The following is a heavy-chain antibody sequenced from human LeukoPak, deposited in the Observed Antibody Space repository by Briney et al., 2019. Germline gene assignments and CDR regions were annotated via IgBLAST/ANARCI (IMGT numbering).Heavy chain of an antibody. CDR1: GFTFSSYD. Sequence: SGGSLRLSCAASGFTFSSYDMHWVRQATGKGLEWVSAIGTAGDTYYPGSVKGRFTISRENAKNSLYLQMNSLRAGDTAVYYCAKDSGGYDFWRYYYYYMDVWGKGTTVTVSS. D-gene: IGHD3-3*01. V-gene: IGHV3-13*01. CDR3: AKDSGGYDFWRYYYYYMDV. J-gene: IGHJ6*03. CDR2: IGTAGDT.